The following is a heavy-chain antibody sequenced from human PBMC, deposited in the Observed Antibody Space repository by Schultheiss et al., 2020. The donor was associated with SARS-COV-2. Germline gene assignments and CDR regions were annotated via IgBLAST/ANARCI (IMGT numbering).Heavy chain of an antibody. CDR1: GGSISSSNW. Sequence: SETLSLTCAVSGGSISSSNWWSWVRQPPGKGLEWIGYIEYSGSTNYNPSLKSRVTISVDTSKYQFSLKLNSVTAADTAVYYCARGGSHIDYWGQGTLVTVSS. J-gene: IGHJ4*02. V-gene: IGHV4-4*02. D-gene: IGHD3-16*01. CDR2: IEYSGST. CDR3: ARGGSHIDY.